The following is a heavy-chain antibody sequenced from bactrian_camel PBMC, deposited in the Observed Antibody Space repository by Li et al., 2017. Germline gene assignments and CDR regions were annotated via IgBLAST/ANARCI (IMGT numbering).Heavy chain of an antibody. D-gene: IGHD6*01. CDR1: GFTFSNYW. CDR3: MRDFLGGTWCGDFGY. Sequence: QLVESGGGLVQPGGSLRLSCEASGFTFSNYWMYWVRQAPGKGLEWVSFIDTRSRTTSYADSVKGRFTISRDNAKNTVYLQMNSLKPEDTAVYYCMRDFLGGTWCGDFGYEGQGTQVTVS. J-gene: IGHJ6*01. V-gene: IGHV3S25*01. CDR2: IDTRSRTT.